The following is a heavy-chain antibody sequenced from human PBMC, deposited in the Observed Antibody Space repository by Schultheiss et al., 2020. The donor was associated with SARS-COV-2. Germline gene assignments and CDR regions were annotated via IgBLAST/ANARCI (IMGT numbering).Heavy chain of an antibody. CDR1: GFTFSSYA. V-gene: IGHV3-64*01. D-gene: IGHD3-10*01. CDR2: ISSNGGST. CDR3: ARDWGMVRGVIGYYYMDV. Sequence: GGSLRLSCAASGFTFSSYAMHWVRQAPGKGLEWVSAISSNGGSTYYANSVKGRFTISRDNSKNTRYLQMGSLRAEDMAVYYCARDWGMVRGVIGYYYMDVWGKGTTVTVSS. J-gene: IGHJ6*03.